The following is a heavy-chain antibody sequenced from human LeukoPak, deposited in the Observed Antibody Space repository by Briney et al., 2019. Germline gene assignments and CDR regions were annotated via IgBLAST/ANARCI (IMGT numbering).Heavy chain of an antibody. CDR1: GFTFSSYG. CDR3: ARGSRSSGYDGGGFDY. CDR2: IRYDGSNK. J-gene: IGHJ4*02. D-gene: IGHD5-12*01. Sequence: GGSLRLSCAASGFTFSSYGMHWVRQAPGKGLEWVAFIRYDGSNKYYADSVKGRFTISRDNSKNTLYLQMNSLRAEDTTVYYCARGSRSSGYDGGGFDYWGQGTLVTVSS. V-gene: IGHV3-30*02.